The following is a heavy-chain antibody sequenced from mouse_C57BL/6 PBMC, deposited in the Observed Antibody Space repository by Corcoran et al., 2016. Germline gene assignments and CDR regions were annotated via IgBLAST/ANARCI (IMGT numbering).Heavy chain of an antibody. J-gene: IGHJ4*01. CDR1: GYTFTDYY. CDR2: INPNNGGT. D-gene: IGHD1-1*01. CDR3: ARRNGSLYAMDY. V-gene: IGHV1-26*01. Sequence: EVQLQQSGPELVKPGASVKISCKASGYTFTDYYMNWVKQSHGKSLEWIGDINPNNGGTSYNQKFKGKATLTVDKSSSTAYMELRSLTSEDSAVYYCARRNGSLYAMDYWGQGTSVTVSS.